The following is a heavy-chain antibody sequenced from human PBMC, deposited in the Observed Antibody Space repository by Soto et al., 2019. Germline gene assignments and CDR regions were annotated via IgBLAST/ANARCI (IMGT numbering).Heavy chain of an antibody. CDR3: ALALGPTTGLGY. CDR2: IFNSGTT. Sequence: QVQLQESGPGLVKPSQTLSLTCSVSGASTVSHYHWTWIRQPPGKGLEWMGYIFNSGTTFYNPSLTSRLSISMDTSGNHFSLELRSVTAADTAVYYCALALGPTTGLGYWGQGTLVTVSS. V-gene: IGHV4-31*02. CDR1: GASTVSHYH. J-gene: IGHJ4*02. D-gene: IGHD1-26*01.